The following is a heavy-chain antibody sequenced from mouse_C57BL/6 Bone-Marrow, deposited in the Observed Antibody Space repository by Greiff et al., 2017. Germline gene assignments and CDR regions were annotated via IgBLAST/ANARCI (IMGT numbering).Heavy chain of an antibody. CDR1: GYTFTSYW. Sequence: QVQLQQPGAELVKPGASVKLSCKASGYTFTSYWMHWVKQRPGQGLEWIGMIHPNSGSTNYNEKLKSKATLTVDKSSSTAYMQLSSLTSEDSAVYYCAVYDGYYPWCFDYWGQGTTLTVSS. CDR3: AVYDGYYPWCFDY. J-gene: IGHJ2*01. V-gene: IGHV1-64*01. CDR2: IHPNSGST. D-gene: IGHD2-3*01.